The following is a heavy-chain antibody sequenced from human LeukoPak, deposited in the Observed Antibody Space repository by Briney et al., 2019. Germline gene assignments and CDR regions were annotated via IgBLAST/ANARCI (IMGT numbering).Heavy chain of an antibody. J-gene: IGHJ6*03. CDR2: KNQDGSEK. CDR3: ARDGPPYDFWSGYYDYYYYYMDV. CDR1: GFTFSSYW. Sequence: GGSLRLSCAASGFTFSSYWMSWVRQAPGKGLEWVAKKNQDGSEKYYVDSVKGRFTISRDNAKNSLYLQMNSLRAEDTAVYYCARDGPPYDFWSGYYDYYYYYMDVWGKGTTVTVSS. V-gene: IGHV3-7*01. D-gene: IGHD3-3*01.